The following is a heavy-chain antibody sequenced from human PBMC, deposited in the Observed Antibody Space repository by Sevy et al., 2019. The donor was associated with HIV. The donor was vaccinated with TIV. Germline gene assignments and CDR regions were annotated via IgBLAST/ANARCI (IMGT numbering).Heavy chain of an antibody. Sequence: ASVKVSCKASGYTFTGYYMHWVRQAPGQGLEWMGRINPNSGGTNYAQKFQGRVTMTRDTSISTAYMELSRLRSDDTAVYYCAREYGYPAHYYYYYGMDVWGQGTTVTVSS. CDR3: AREYGYPAHYYYYYGMDV. CDR2: INPNSGGT. CDR1: GYTFTGYY. V-gene: IGHV1-2*06. J-gene: IGHJ6*02. D-gene: IGHD4-17*01.